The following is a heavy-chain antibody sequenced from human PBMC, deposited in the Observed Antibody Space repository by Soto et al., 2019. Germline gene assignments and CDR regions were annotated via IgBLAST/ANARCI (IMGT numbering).Heavy chain of an antibody. CDR1: GGSISSGRYY. CDR2: TYYSGTT. CDR3: ASRDVDTTMVGRDY. D-gene: IGHD5-18*01. Sequence: SETLSLTCTVSGGSISSGRYYWYWIRQHSGKGLEWIGFTYYSGTTYYNPSLKSRVTISVDTSKNQFSLKLRSVTAADTAVYYCASRDVDTTMVGRDYWGQGTLVTVS. V-gene: IGHV4-31*03. J-gene: IGHJ4*02.